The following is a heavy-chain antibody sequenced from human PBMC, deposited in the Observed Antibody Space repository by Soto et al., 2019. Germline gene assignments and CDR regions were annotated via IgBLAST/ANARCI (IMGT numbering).Heavy chain of an antibody. CDR3: ARDQGDIGFDY. V-gene: IGHV3-66*01. Sequence: GESLKISCAASGFTVSSNYMSWVRQAPGKGLEWVSVIYSGGSTYYADSVKGRFTISRDNSKNTLYLQMNSLRAEDTAVYYCARDQGDIGFDYWGQGTLVTVSS. J-gene: IGHJ4*02. CDR2: IYSGGST. D-gene: IGHD2-15*01. CDR1: GFTVSSNY.